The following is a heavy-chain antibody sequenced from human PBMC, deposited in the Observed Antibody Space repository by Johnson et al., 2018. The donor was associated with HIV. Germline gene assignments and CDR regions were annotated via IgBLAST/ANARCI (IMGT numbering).Heavy chain of an antibody. Sequence: VQLVESGGGLGQPGRSLRLSCAASGFTFSSYAMSWVRQAPGKGLEWVSAISGSGGSTFYADSVKGRFIISRDNARNSVFLQMNSLRAEDTAVYYCARGAYYYLIWGQGTMVTVSS. CDR1: GFTFSSYA. V-gene: IGHV3-23*04. J-gene: IGHJ3*01. CDR3: ARGAYYYLI. D-gene: IGHD3-22*01. CDR2: ISGSGGST.